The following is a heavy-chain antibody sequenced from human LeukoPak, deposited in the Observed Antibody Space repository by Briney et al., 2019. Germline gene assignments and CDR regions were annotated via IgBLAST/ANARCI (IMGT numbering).Heavy chain of an antibody. J-gene: IGHJ6*02. CDR1: GFTFSSYS. CDR2: ISGSGGST. CDR3: AKDGCSSTSCYSWRYYYYGMDV. Sequence: GGSLRLSCAASGFTFSSYSMNWVRQAPGKGLEWVSAISGSGGSTYYADSVKGRFTISRDNSKNTLYLQMNSLRAEDTAVYYCAKDGCSSTSCYSWRYYYYGMDVWGQGTTVTVSS. D-gene: IGHD2-2*02. V-gene: IGHV3-23*01.